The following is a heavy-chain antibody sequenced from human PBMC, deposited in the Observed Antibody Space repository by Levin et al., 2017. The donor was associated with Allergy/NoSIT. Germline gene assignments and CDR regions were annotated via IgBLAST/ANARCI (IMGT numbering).Heavy chain of an antibody. CDR1: GGSISSYY. D-gene: IGHD3-16*01. CDR2: IYYSGST. V-gene: IGHV4-59*01. J-gene: IGHJ4*02. Sequence: PSETLSLTCTVSGGSISSYYWSWIRQPPGKGLEWIGYIYYSGSTNYNPSLKSRVTISVDTSKNQFSLKLSSVTAADTAVYYCASGLREGEFVFDYWGQGTLVTVSS. CDR3: ASGLREGEFVFDY.